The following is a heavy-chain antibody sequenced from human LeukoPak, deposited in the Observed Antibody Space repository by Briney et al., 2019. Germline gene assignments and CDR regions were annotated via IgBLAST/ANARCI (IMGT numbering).Heavy chain of an antibody. CDR1: GFTFTNYA. CDR2: ISYDETNK. D-gene: IGHD2-15*01. J-gene: IGHJ5*02. V-gene: IGHV3-30*04. Sequence: GGSLRLSCAASGFTFTNYAMHWVRQAPGKGLEWVAVISYDETNKYYEDSVKGRFTISRDSSKNTLYLQMNSLRAEDTAVYYCAKGFVVVVSATQSSWFDPWGQGTLVTVSS. CDR3: AKGFVVVVSATQSSWFDP.